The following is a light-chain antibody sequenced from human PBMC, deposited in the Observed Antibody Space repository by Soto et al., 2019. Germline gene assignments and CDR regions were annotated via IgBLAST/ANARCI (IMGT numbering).Light chain of an antibody. CDR1: ISDVGGYNH. J-gene: IGLJ1*01. CDR2: GVT. CDR3: CSYAGSIYV. V-gene: IGLV2-11*01. Sequence: ALTHPRSVSGSPGQSVTISCTGTISDVGGYNHVSWYQQHPGKAPKLMISGVTKRPSGVPDRFSGSKSGNTASLTISGLQAEDEADYYCCSYAGSIYVFGTGTKVTV.